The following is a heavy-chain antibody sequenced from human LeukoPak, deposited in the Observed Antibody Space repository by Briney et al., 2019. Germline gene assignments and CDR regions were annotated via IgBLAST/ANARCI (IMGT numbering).Heavy chain of an antibody. V-gene: IGHV1-2*02. CDR1: GYTFTGYY. Sequence: ASVKASCKASGYTFTGYYMHWVRQAPGQGLEWMGWINPNSGGTNYAQKFQGRITMTRDTSISTAYMELSRLRSDDTAVYYCARAARTPLRCLDYWGQGTLVTVSS. J-gene: IGHJ4*02. CDR3: ARAARTPLRCLDY. D-gene: IGHD4-17*01. CDR2: INPNSGGT.